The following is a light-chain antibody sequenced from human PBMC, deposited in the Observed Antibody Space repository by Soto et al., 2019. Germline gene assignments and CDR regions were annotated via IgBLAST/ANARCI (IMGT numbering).Light chain of an antibody. Sequence: DIQMTQSPSSLSASVGDRVTITCRASQSISSYLNWYQQKPGKAPKLLIYAASSLQSGVPSRFSGSGSGTEFTLTISSLQPEDFATYYCRQGYSTPPGLTFDGGTKVEIK. J-gene: IGKJ4*01. CDR3: RQGYSTPPGLT. CDR1: QSISSY. CDR2: AAS. V-gene: IGKV1-39*01.